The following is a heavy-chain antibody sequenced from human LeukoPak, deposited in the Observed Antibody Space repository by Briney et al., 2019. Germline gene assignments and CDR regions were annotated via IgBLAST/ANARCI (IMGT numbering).Heavy chain of an antibody. CDR1: GFTFRSYT. Sequence: GGSLRLSCAASGFTFRSYTIHWVRQAPGKGLEHVSTINSNGGSTYYGNSVKGRFTISRDNSKNTLYLQMGCLTAEDTAVYYCARGSAFDIWGQGTMVTVSS. CDR3: ARGSAFDI. CDR2: INSNGGST. J-gene: IGHJ3*02. V-gene: IGHV3-64*01.